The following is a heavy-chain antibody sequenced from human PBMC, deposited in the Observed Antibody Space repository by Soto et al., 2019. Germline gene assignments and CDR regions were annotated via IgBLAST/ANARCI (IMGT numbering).Heavy chain of an antibody. CDR2: IIPIFGTA. Sequence: QVQLVQSGAEVKKPGSSVKVSCKASGGTFSSYAISWVRQAPGQGLEWMGGIIPIFGTANYAQKFQGRVTITADESTSTPYMELSSLRSEDTAVYYCARDHTPITIFGVVMPSSFDYWGQGTLVTVSS. J-gene: IGHJ4*02. CDR1: GGTFSSYA. CDR3: ARDHTPITIFGVVMPSSFDY. V-gene: IGHV1-69*01. D-gene: IGHD3-3*01.